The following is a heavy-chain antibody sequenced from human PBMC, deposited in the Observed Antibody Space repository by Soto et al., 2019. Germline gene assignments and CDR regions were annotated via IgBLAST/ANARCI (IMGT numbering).Heavy chain of an antibody. Sequence: EMQLVQSGGGLVKPGGSLRLSCVASRFNFSAAWLNWIRQAPGKGLEWVGRIKPKSEGETADYTAPVRGRFTISRDDSQTPLHLQMDSLKPEDTAVYSCATGTYSSGPTWGLGVLVTVSS. D-gene: IGHD6-19*01. J-gene: IGHJ4*02. V-gene: IGHV3-15*07. CDR3: ATGTYSSGPT. CDR2: IKPKSEGETA. CDR1: RFNFSAAW.